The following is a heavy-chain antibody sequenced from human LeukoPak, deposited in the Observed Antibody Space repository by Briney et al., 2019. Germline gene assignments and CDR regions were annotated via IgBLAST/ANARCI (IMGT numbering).Heavy chain of an antibody. D-gene: IGHD2-21*02. Sequence: SETLSLTCTVSGGSISSYYWSWIRQPPGKGLEWLGHIYYSGSTNYNPSLKSRITISIDTSKNQFSLEVSSVTAADTAVYYCARGVVTTSLGYFQHWGQGTLVTVSS. CDR2: IYYSGST. CDR1: GGSISSYY. CDR3: ARGVVTTSLGYFQH. J-gene: IGHJ1*01. V-gene: IGHV4-59*08.